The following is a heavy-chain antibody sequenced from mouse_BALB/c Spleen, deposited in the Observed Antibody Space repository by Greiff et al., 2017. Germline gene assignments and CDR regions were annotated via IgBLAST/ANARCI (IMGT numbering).Heavy chain of an antibody. CDR2: IYPGSGNT. D-gene: IGHD2-4*01. CDR3: ATYDYDAGAWFAY. Sequence: QVQLQQSGAELARPGASVKLSCKASGYTFTDYYINWVKQRTGQGLEWIGEIYPGSGNTYYNEKFKGKATLTADKSSSTAYMQLSSLTSEDSAVYFCATYDYDAGAWFAYWGQGTLVTVSA. V-gene: IGHV1-77*01. CDR1: GYTFTDYY. J-gene: IGHJ3*01.